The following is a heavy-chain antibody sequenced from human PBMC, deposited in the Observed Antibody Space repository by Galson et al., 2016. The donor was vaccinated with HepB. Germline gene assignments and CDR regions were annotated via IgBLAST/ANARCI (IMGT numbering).Heavy chain of an antibody. D-gene: IGHD3-10*01. Sequence: SVKVSCKVSGYTLTELSMHWVRQAPGKGLEWMGGFDPEDGKTIYAQNFQGRVTMTVDTSTDTAYMELTSLRSEDTAVYYCATVVFGGLGVHYYYYMDVWGKGTTVTVSS. CDR2: FDPEDGKT. V-gene: IGHV1-24*01. J-gene: IGHJ6*03. CDR3: ATVVFGGLGVHYYYYMDV. CDR1: GYTLTELS.